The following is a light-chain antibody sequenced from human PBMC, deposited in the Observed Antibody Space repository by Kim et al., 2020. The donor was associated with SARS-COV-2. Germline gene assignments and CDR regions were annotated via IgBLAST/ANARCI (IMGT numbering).Light chain of an antibody. Sequence: QSALTQPASVSGSPGQSITISCTSTSSDVGGYKYVSWYQQHPGKAPKLMIHDVSSRPSGVSNRFSGSKSGNTASLTISGLQAEDEADYYCSSYATSSTVVFGGGTQLTVL. CDR3: SSYATSSTVV. CDR2: DVS. J-gene: IGLJ2*01. CDR1: SSDVGGYKY. V-gene: IGLV2-14*03.